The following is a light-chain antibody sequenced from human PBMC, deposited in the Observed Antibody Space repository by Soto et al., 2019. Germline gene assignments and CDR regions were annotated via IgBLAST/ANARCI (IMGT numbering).Light chain of an antibody. V-gene: IGLV2-14*01. Sequence: QSALTQPASVSGSPGQSITISCTGTSNDVGTHNFVSWYQQHPGKAPKLMIHEVTDRPSGVSNRFPGSKSGNTASLTISGLQAEDEADYYCSSYTSTSTLVFGTGTKLTVL. J-gene: IGLJ1*01. CDR1: SNDVGTHNF. CDR3: SSYTSTSTLV. CDR2: EVT.